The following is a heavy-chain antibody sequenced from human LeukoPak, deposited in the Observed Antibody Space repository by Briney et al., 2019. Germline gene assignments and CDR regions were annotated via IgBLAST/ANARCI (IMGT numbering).Heavy chain of an antibody. D-gene: IGHD3-10*01. Sequence: GGSLRLSCAASGFTFSSYWKHWVCQAPGKGLVWVSHIRSYWSSTNYADSAKGRFTISRDNAKSTLYLQMNSLRAGDTAVYYCARASGSGSHYPCDYWGQGTLVTVSS. CDR3: ARASGSGSHYPCDY. V-gene: IGHV3-74*01. CDR2: IRSYWSST. CDR1: GFTFSSYW. J-gene: IGHJ4*02.